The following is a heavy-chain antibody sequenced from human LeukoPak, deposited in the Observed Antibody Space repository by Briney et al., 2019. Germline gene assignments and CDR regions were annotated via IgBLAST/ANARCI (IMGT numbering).Heavy chain of an antibody. V-gene: IGHV1-18*01. D-gene: IGHD2-8*01. CDR2: VSAYNGNT. CDR1: GYTFTSYG. J-gene: IGHJ4*02. Sequence: ASVKVSCKASGYTFTSYGISWVRQAPGQGLEWMGWVSAYNGNTNYAQKLQGRVTMTTDTSTSTAYMELRSLRSDDTAVYYCARAYCTSGVCYFDYWGQGTLVTVSS. CDR3: ARAYCTSGVCYFDY.